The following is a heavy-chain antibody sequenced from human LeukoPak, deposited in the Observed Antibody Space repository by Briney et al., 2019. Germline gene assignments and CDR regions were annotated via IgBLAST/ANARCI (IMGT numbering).Heavy chain of an antibody. Sequence: GGSLRLSCAASGFTVSSNYMSWVRQAPGKGLEWVSVIYSGGSTYYADSVKGRFTISRDNSKNTLYLQMNSLRAEDTAVYYCARDHPSYGLDYWGQGTLVTVSS. D-gene: IGHD5-18*01. CDR1: GFTVSSNY. CDR2: IYSGGST. V-gene: IGHV3-53*01. J-gene: IGHJ4*02. CDR3: ARDHPSYGLDY.